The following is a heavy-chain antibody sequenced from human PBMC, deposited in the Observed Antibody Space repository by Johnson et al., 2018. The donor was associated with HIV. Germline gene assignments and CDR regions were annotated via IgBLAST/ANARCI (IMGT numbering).Heavy chain of an antibody. J-gene: IGHJ3*02. CDR1: ESTFSSYA. CDR2: ISGSGGST. CDR3: AKDPRSSSWYWDAFDI. Sequence: EVQLVESGGGLVQPGGSLRLSCEASESTFSSYAMSWVRQAPGKGLEWVSAISGSGGSTYYADSVKGRFTISRDNSKNTLYLQMNSLRAEDTAVYYCAKDPRSSSWYWDAFDIWGQGTMVTVSS. V-gene: IGHV3-23*04. D-gene: IGHD6-13*01.